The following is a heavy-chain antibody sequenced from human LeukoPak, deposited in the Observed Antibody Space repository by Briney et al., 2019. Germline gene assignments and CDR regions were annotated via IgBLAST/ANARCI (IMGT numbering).Heavy chain of an antibody. CDR3: TKWRGAQSEFDY. Sequence: PGGSLRLSCTASGFTFSSYWMAWVRQAPGKGLEWVAHIKGDGSEKEFVDSVKGRFTISRDNAKNSVYLQMISLRAEDTAVYYCTKWRGAQSEFDYWGQGTLVTVSS. CDR2: IKGDGSEK. J-gene: IGHJ4*02. CDR1: GFTFSSYW. D-gene: IGHD2-8*01. V-gene: IGHV3-7*01.